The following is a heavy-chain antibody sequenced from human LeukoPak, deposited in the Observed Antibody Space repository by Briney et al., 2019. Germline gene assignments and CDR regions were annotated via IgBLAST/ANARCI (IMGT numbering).Heavy chain of an antibody. CDR3: AKGRALSSGWYVY. V-gene: IGHV3-23*01. CDR1: GFTFSSYA. J-gene: IGHJ4*02. CDR2: ISGSGGST. D-gene: IGHD6-19*01. Sequence: GGSLRLSCAASGFTFSSYAMSWVRQAPGKGLEGVSAISGSGGSTYYADSVKGRFTISRDNSKNTLYLQMNSLRAEDTAVYYCAKGRALSSGWYVYWGQGTLVTVSS.